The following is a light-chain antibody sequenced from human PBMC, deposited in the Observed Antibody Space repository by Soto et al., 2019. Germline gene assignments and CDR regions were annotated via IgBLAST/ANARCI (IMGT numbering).Light chain of an antibody. CDR3: QQDYNLPFT. V-gene: IGKV1-39*01. CDR2: AAS. J-gene: IGKJ5*01. Sequence: DIQMTQSPSSLSASVEDRVIITCRASQSISNHLNWYQQKPGKAPKLLIFAASSLQSGVPSRFSGSRSGPDFTLTISSLQPEDFATYYCQQDYNLPFTFGQGTRLEIK. CDR1: QSISNH.